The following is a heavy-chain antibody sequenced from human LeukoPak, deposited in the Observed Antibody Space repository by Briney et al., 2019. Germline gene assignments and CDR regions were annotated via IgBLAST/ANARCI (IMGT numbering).Heavy chain of an antibody. Sequence: GGSLRLSCAASGFTFSSYSMNWVRQAPGKGLEWVSYISNSGSTTYYADSVKGRFTISRDNAKNSPYLQMNSLRVEDTAVYYCARGGTAVARGEYWGQGTLVTVSS. D-gene: IGHD6-19*01. CDR1: GFTFSSYS. V-gene: IGHV3-48*01. J-gene: IGHJ4*02. CDR2: ISNSGSTT. CDR3: ARGGTAVARGEY.